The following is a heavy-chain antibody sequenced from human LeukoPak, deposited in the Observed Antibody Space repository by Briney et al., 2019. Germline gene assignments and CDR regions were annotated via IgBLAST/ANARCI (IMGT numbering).Heavy chain of an antibody. CDR2: MSSAGHIK. J-gene: IGHJ4*02. CDR1: GFSFIDSV. CDR3: ARDREGSSWYDY. D-gene: IGHD6-13*01. V-gene: IGHV3-30*03. Sequence: GGSLRLSCAASGFSFIDSVIHWVRQAPGRGPEWVAVMSSAGHIKIYTDSVRGRFTISRDNAKNSLYLQMSSLRGEDTAIYYCARDREGSSWYDYWGQGTLVTVSS.